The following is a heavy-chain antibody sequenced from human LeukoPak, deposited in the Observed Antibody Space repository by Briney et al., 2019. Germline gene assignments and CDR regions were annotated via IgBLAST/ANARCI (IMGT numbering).Heavy chain of an antibody. CDR3: ARGGAAGTGYYYYGMDV. J-gene: IGHJ6*02. D-gene: IGHD6-13*01. CDR2: ISAYNGNT. V-gene: IGHV1-18*01. Sequence: ASVKVSCKASGYTFTSYGISWVRQAPGQGLEWMGWISAYNGNTNYAQKLQGRVTMTTDTSTSTAYMELRSLRSEDTAVYYCARGGAAGTGYYYYGMDVWGQGTTVTVSS. CDR1: GYTFTSYG.